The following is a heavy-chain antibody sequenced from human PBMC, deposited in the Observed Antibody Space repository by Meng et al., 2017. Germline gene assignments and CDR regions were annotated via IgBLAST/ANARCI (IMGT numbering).Heavy chain of an antibody. D-gene: IGHD6-13*01. Sequence: GEAGESGAEGKEPGASGEGLCQAFGSTLSKLANSWVRTAPGQGLEWMGGIIPIFGTANYAQKFQGRVTITADKSTSTAYMELSSLRSEDTAVYYCARVAYVGGAAAPDYWGQGTLVTVSS. V-gene: IGHV1-69*06. CDR3: ARVAYVGGAAAPDY. CDR2: IIPIFGTA. J-gene: IGHJ4*02. CDR1: GSTLSKLA.